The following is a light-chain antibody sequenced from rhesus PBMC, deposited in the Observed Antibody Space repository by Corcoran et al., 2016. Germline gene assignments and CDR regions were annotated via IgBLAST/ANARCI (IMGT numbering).Light chain of an antibody. CDR1: SSNIGGNN. J-gene: IGLJ6*01. V-gene: IGLV1S4*01. CDR2: YSN. Sequence: QSVLTQPPSASGAPGPSVTISCSGSSSNIGGNNVYWYQQLPGTAPKLLIYYSNQRPSGVPDRFSGSKSGTSASLAITGLRSEDEADYYCAAWDDSLSSDVFGSGTKLTVL. CDR3: AAWDDSLSSDV.